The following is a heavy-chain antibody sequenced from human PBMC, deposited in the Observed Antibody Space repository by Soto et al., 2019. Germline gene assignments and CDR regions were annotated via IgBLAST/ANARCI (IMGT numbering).Heavy chain of an antibody. J-gene: IGHJ3*02. CDR3: AKDARILDYGFWSGGNDAFDI. Sequence: EVQVLESGGGLVQPGGSLRLSCAASGFTFGRYDMTWVRQAPGKGLEWVSSLSGIGSSTYYAESLKGLFTLSRDNSKDMLHQQMPSQRDEDAAVYYCAKDARILDYGFWSGGNDAFDIWGQGTKITVSS. CDR1: GFTFGRYD. CDR2: LSGIGSST. D-gene: IGHD3-3*01. V-gene: IGHV3-23*01.